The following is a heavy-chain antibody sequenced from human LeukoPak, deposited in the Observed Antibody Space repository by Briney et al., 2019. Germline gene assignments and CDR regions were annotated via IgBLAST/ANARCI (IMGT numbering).Heavy chain of an antibody. Sequence: GSGPALVKPTPALTLTCTFSGFSLSTSGMCVNWIRQPPGKALEWLARIDWDDDKYYSTSLQTRLTISKDTSKNQVVLTMTNMDPVDTATYYCSRILYDNRYFDYWGQGTLVTVSS. CDR2: IDWDDDK. CDR1: GFSLSTSGMC. J-gene: IGHJ4*02. D-gene: IGHD3-22*01. CDR3: SRILYDNRYFDY. V-gene: IGHV2-70*11.